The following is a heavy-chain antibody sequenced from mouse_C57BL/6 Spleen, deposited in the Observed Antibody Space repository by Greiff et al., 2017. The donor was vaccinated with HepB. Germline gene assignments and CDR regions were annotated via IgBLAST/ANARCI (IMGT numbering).Heavy chain of an antibody. CDR2: IHPNSGST. J-gene: IGHJ2*01. V-gene: IGHV1-64*01. Sequence: QVQLQQPGAELVKPGASVKLSCKASGYTFTSYWMHWVKQRPGQGLEWIGMIHPNSGSTNYNEKFKSKATLTVDKSSSTAYMQLSSLTSEDSAVYYCARDPYYGSSDYWGQGTTLTVSS. CDR3: ARDPYYGSSDY. CDR1: GYTFTSYW. D-gene: IGHD1-1*01.